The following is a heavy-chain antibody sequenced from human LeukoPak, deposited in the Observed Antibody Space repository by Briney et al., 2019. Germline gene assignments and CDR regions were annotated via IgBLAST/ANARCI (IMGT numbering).Heavy chain of an antibody. D-gene: IGHD6-13*01. J-gene: IGHJ4*02. Sequence: GRSLRLSCAASGFTFSSYAMHWVRQAPGKELEWVAVISYDGSNKYYADSVKGRFTISRDNSKNTLYLQMNSLRAEDTAVYHCARDLKQQLVPDYWGQGTLVTVSS. CDR3: ARDLKQQLVPDY. CDR2: ISYDGSNK. V-gene: IGHV3-30-3*01. CDR1: GFTFSSYA.